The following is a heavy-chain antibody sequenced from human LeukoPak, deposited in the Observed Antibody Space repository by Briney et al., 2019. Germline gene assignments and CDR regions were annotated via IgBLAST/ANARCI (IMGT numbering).Heavy chain of an antibody. CDR2: INHSGST. CDR3: ARRLEQLVHYYYYGLDV. Sequence: SETLSLTCAVYGGSFSGYYWSWIRQPPGKGLEWIGEINHSGSTNYNPSLKSRVTMSVDTSRNQFSLKLRSVTAADTAVYFCARRLEQLVHYYYYGLDVWGQGTTVTVSS. D-gene: IGHD6-6*01. V-gene: IGHV4-34*01. CDR1: GGSFSGYY. J-gene: IGHJ6*02.